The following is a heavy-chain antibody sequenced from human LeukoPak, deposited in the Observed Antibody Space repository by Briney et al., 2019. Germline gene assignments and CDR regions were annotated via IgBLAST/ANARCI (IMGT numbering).Heavy chain of an antibody. CDR2: IYYSGST. CDR3: ARAPAWSSWYVSNWFDP. V-gene: IGHV4-34*01. J-gene: IGHJ5*02. D-gene: IGHD6-13*01. CDR1: GGSFSGYY. Sequence: SETLSLTCAVYGGSFSGYYWSWIRQPPGKGLEWIGSIYYSGSTYYNPSLKSRVTISVDTSKNQFSLKLSSVTAADTAVYYCARAPAWSSWYVSNWFDPWGQGTLVTVSS.